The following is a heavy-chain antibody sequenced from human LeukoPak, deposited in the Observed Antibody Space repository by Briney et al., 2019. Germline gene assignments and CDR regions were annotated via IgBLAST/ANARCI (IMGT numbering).Heavy chain of an antibody. CDR1: GFTFSSYG. CDR2: ISYDGSNK. D-gene: IGHD6-13*01. Sequence: GGSLRLSCAASGFTFSSYGMHWVRQAPGKGLGWVAVISYDGSNKYYADSVKGRFTISRDNSKNTLYLQMNSLRAEDTAVYYCAKDGIAAAGPGIDYWGQGTLVTVSS. J-gene: IGHJ4*02. CDR3: AKDGIAAAGPGIDY. V-gene: IGHV3-30*18.